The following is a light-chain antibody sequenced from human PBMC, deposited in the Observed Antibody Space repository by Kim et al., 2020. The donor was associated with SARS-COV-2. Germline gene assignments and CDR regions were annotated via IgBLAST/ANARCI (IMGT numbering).Light chain of an antibody. Sequence: GQSITISCDGTNGDVGGYNYVSWYQQHPGKAPKLIIYDVHNRPSGVSYRFSGSKSGNTASLTISGLQAEDEADYYCCSFASTTSYVFGTGTKVTVL. CDR3: CSFASTTSYV. V-gene: IGLV2-14*04. CDR1: NGDVGGYNY. J-gene: IGLJ1*01. CDR2: DVH.